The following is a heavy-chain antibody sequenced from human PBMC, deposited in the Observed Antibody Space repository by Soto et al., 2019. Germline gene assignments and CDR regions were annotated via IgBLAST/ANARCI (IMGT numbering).Heavy chain of an antibody. D-gene: IGHD5-12*01. J-gene: IGHJ4*02. CDR1: GVSMRTGGYY. V-gene: IGHV4-31*11. CDR2: VYFSGTT. CDR3: VTNRGFDFYYFYS. Sequence: QVQLQESGPGLVXPSQTLSLTCAVSGVSMRTGGYYWTWIRQDPGKGLEWIGYVYFSGTTYYNPSLKNRVTMSVDLSKNQFSLKLTSVTAADTAVYYCVTNRGFDFYYFYSWGQGTLVTVSS.